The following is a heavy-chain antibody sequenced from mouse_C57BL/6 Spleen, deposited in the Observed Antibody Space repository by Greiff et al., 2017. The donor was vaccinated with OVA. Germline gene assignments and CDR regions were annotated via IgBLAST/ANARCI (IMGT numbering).Heavy chain of an antibody. D-gene: IGHD1-1*01. CDR3: ARYYYGSSYGYFDV. CDR2: IWSGGST. CDR1: GFSLTSYG. V-gene: IGHV2-2*01. J-gene: IGHJ1*03. Sequence: VKLVESGPGLVQPSQSLSITCTVSGFSLTSYGVHWVRQSPGKGLEWLGVIWSGGSTDYNAAFISRLSISTDNSKSQVFFKMNSLQADDTAIYYDARYYYGSSYGYFDVWGTGTTVTVSS.